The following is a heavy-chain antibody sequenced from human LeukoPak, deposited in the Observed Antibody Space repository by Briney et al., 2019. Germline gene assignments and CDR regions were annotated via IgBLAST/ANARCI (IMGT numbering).Heavy chain of an antibody. CDR3: VSSWYDSPLDY. CDR2: IHYSGII. CDR1: GGSTRRYY. J-gene: IGHJ4*02. V-gene: IGHV4-59*01. D-gene: IGHD6-13*01. Sequence: SETLSLTCTVSGGSTRRYYWSWIRQPPGRGMEWIGYIHYSGIIDYNPSLESRVTISLDTSKNQFSLKLSFMTPADTAVYYCVSSWYDSPLDYWGQGTLVTVSS.